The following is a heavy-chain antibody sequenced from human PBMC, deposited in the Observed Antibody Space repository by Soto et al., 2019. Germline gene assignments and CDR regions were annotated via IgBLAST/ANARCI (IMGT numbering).Heavy chain of an antibody. CDR1: GFSLTASGVG. CDR2: IYWDDDQ. J-gene: IGHJ4*02. D-gene: IGHD2-2*01. CDR3: ASFLWSSTGLYDFDY. V-gene: IGHV2-5*02. Sequence: QITVKESGPTVVKPTQTLTLTCTFSGFSLTASGVGVGWIRQPPGKALEWLALIYWDDDQRYSPSLKSRLPITKDTCKHQLVLTMTNMDPVDTATSYCASFLWSSTGLYDFDYWGQGTLVTVSS.